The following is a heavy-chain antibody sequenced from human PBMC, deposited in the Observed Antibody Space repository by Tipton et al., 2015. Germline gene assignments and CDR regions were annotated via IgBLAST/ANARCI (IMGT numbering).Heavy chain of an antibody. CDR2: ISDSGGNT. D-gene: IGHD2-2*01. J-gene: IGHJ6*02. Sequence: SLRLSCTASGFIFGNYAMSWVRQAPGRGLEWVSGISDSGGNTYYADFVRGRFTISRDNSKNTLYLQMNSLRAEDTALYYCAKGDAVVPAATYYYGMDVWGQGTTVTVSS. CDR3: AKGDAVVPAATYYYGMDV. CDR1: GFIFGNYA. V-gene: IGHV3-23*01.